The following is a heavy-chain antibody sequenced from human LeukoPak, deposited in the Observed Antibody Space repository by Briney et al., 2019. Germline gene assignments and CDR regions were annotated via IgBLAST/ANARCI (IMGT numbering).Heavy chain of an antibody. D-gene: IGHD6-13*01. CDR2: INPNSGGT. CDR3: ARGQQLPGSVPYYFDY. J-gene: IGHJ4*02. CDR1: GYTFTGYY. V-gene: IGHV1-2*02. Sequence: ASVKVSCKASGYTFTGYYMHWVRQAPGQGLEWMGWINPNSGGTNYAQKFQGRVTMTRDTSISTAYMELSRLRSDDTAVYYCARGQQLPGSVPYYFDYWGQGTLVTVSS.